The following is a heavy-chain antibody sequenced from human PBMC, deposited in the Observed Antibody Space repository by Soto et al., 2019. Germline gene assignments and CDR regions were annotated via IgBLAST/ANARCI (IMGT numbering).Heavy chain of an antibody. CDR1: GYXFXXYD. CDR2: MNPNSGNT. Sequence: QVQLVQSGAEXXXXGXXXKVSCKAXGYXFXXYDINWVRQATGQGLEWMGWMNPNSGNTGYAQKFQGRVTMTRNTSISTAYMELSSLRSEDTAVYYCARGAGFTVXYYXYGMDVWGQGTTVTVSS. J-gene: IGHJ6*02. D-gene: IGHD3-10*01. CDR3: ARGAGFTVXYYXYGMDV. V-gene: IGHV1-8*01.